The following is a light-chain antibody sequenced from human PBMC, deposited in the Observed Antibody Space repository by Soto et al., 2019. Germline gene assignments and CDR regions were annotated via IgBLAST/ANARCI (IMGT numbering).Light chain of an antibody. CDR1: QDISTW. V-gene: IGKV1-5*01. CDR3: QQYNTYSWT. Sequence: DIQMSQSPSSLSASVGDRVTITCRASQDISTWLAWYQQKPGKAPKLLIYAASSLFSGVPSRFSGSGSGTEFPLAISSLQPDDFATYYCQQYNTYSWTFGQGTKVDIK. J-gene: IGKJ1*01. CDR2: AAS.